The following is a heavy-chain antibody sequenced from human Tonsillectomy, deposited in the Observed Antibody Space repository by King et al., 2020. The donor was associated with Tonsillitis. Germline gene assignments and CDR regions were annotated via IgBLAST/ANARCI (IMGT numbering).Heavy chain of an antibody. CDR1: GFTFSSYS. J-gene: IGHJ4*02. CDR2: ISSSSSYI. Sequence: VQLVESGGGLVKPGGSLRLSCAASGFTFSSYSMNWVRQAPGKGLEWVSSISSSSSYIYYADSVKGRFTISRDNAKNSLYLQMNSLRAEDTAVYYCARDLTMYYYDSSGYLFGAASSLDYWGQGTLVTVSS. V-gene: IGHV3-21*01. D-gene: IGHD3-22*01. CDR3: ARDLTMYYYDSSGYLFGAASSLDY.